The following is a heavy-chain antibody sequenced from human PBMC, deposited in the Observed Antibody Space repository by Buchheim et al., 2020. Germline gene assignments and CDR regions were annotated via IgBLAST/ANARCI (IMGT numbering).Heavy chain of an antibody. V-gene: IGHV3-21*01. J-gene: IGHJ4*02. CDR2: ISSSSSYI. CDR3: ARDRVQLWSPQYYFDY. D-gene: IGHD5-18*01. Sequence: EVQLVESGGGLVKPGGSLRLSCAASGFTFSSYSMNWVRQAPGKGLEWVSSISSSSSYIYYADSVKGRFTISRDNAKNSLYLQMNSLRAEDTAVYYCARDRVQLWSPQYYFDYWGQGTL. CDR1: GFTFSSYS.